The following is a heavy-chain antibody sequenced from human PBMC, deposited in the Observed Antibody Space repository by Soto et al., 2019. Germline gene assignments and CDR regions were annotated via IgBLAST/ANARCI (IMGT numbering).Heavy chain of an antibody. Sequence: ASVKVSCKASGCSFISYGNYWVRQASVQGLQMMGCLCAYKGNTNYAMNIQGRVTMTTDTNTSTRYMELRSVRSDDTAVYYCARVNRSSSWYGDYWGPGTLVTVSS. CDR3: ARVNRSSSWYGDY. V-gene: IGHV1-18*01. J-gene: IGHJ4*02. CDR1: GCSFISYG. CDR2: LCAYKGNT. D-gene: IGHD6-13*01.